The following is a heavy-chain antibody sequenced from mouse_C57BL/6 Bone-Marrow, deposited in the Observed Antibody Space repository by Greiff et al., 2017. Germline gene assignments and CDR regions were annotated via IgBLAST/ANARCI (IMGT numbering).Heavy chain of an antibody. J-gene: IGHJ4*01. Sequence: EVKLMESGGDLVKPGGSLKLSCAASGFTFSSYGMSWVRQTPDKRLEWVATISSGGSYTYYPDSVKGRFTISRDNAKNTLYLQMSSLKAEDTAMYYCARLAGYYAMDYWGQGTSVTGSS. CDR2: ISSGGSYT. V-gene: IGHV5-6*01. CDR1: GFTFSSYG. D-gene: IGHD3-3*01. CDR3: ARLAGYYAMDY.